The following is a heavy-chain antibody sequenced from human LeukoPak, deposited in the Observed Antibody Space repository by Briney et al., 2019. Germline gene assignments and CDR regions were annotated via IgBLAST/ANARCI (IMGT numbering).Heavy chain of an antibody. D-gene: IGHD1-26*01. Sequence: SETLSLTCTVSGGSINMYYWGWIRQPPGKGLEWIGHIHYTGSANYNPSLTSRVSLSIDTSKNKFSLRLSSVTAADTALYFCARYSGSYVYFDSWGQGTLVTVSS. CDR3: ARYSGSYVYFDS. CDR2: IHYTGSA. CDR1: GGSINMYY. V-gene: IGHV4-59*01. J-gene: IGHJ4*02.